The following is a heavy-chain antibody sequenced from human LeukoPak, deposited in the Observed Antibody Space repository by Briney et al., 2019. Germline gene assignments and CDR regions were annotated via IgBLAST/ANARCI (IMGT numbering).Heavy chain of an antibody. CDR1: GYILTDYY. CDR3: ARDKGGGSYYAFDI. CDR2: INPNSGDT. Sequence: ASVKVSCKASGYILTDYYMHWVRQAPGQGLEWMGWINPNSGDTNYAQKFQGRVTMTRDTSISTVYMELRRLRSDDTAVYYCARDKGGGSYYAFDIWGQGTMVTVSS. V-gene: IGHV1-2*02. D-gene: IGHD1-26*01. J-gene: IGHJ3*02.